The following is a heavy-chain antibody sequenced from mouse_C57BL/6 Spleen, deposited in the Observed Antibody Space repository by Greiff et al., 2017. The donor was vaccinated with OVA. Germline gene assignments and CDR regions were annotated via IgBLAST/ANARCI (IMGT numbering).Heavy chain of an antibody. CDR2: IWSGGST. D-gene: IGHD1-1*01. CDR1: GFSLTSYG. V-gene: IGHV2-2*01. J-gene: IGHJ1*03. Sequence: VKLQESGPGLVQPSQSLSITCTVSGFSLTSYGVHWVRQSPGKGLEWLGVIWSGGSTDYNAAFISRLSISKDNSKSQVFFKMNSLQADDTAIYYCARRGGSSRSYWYFDVWGTGTTVTVSS. CDR3: ARRGGSSRSYWYFDV.